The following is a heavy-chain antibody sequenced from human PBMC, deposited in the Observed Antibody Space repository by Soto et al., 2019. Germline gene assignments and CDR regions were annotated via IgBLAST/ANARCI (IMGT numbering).Heavy chain of an antibody. CDR1: GGSISNYY. CDR3: ASSGGRGDSRPGWFDY. Sequence: SETLSLTCTVSGGSISNYYWSWIRQPPGKGLEWIGYIYYSGSTNYNPSLKSRVTISVDTSKNQFSLKLSSVTAADTAVYYCASSGGRGDSRPGWFDYWGQGTLVTVSS. V-gene: IGHV4-59*01. D-gene: IGHD2-21*02. CDR2: IYYSGST. J-gene: IGHJ4*02.